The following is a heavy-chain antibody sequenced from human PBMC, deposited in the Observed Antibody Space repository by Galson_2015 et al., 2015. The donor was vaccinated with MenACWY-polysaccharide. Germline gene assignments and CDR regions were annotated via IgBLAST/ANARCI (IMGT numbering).Heavy chain of an antibody. CDR3: ARRDVLVDSRSHDAFDI. CDR2: ISSDGSST. CDR1: GFTFSSYW. V-gene: IGHV3-74*01. J-gene: IGHJ3*02. D-gene: IGHD5-24*01. Sequence: SLRLSCAASGFTFSSYWMHWVRQVPGKGLVWVSRISSDGSSTNYADSVKGRFTISRDNAKNTLYLQMNSLRAEDTAVYYCARRDVLVDSRSHDAFDIWGQGTMVTVSS.